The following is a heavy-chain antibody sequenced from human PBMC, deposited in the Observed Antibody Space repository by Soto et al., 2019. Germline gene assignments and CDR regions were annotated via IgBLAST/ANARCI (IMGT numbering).Heavy chain of an antibody. Sequence: PSQTLSLTCAISGDSVSSNSAAWNWIRQSPSRGLEWLGRTYYRSKWYNDYAVSVKSRITINPDTSKNQFSLQLNSVTPEDTAVYYCARDQRIVVVVAATQPHYGMDVWGQGTTVTVS. D-gene: IGHD2-15*01. CDR1: GDSVSSNSAA. CDR3: ARDQRIVVVVAATQPHYGMDV. CDR2: TYYRSKWYN. J-gene: IGHJ6*02. V-gene: IGHV6-1*01.